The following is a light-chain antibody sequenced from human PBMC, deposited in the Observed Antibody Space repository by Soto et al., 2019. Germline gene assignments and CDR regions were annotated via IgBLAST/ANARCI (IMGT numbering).Light chain of an antibody. V-gene: IGKV3-15*01. CDR1: QSVSSK. CDR3: QQYYDWPIT. Sequence: EILMTQSPSTLSVSAGESATLSCGASQSVSSKLAWYQQKPGQAPRLLIYGASTRATGVPARFSGSGSGTEFTLTISSLQSEDFALYYCQQYYDWPITFGQGTRLEIK. J-gene: IGKJ5*01. CDR2: GAS.